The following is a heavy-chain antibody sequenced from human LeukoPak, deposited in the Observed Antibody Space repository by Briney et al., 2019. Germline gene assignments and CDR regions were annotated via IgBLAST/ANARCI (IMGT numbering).Heavy chain of an antibody. CDR2: ISWNSGSI. D-gene: IGHD6-13*01. Sequence: AGGSLRLSCAASGFTFDDYAMHWVRQAPGKGLEWVSGISWNSGSISYADSVKGRFTISRDNAKNSLYLQMNSLRAEDMALYYCAKESIAAAGSFDYWGQGTLVTVSS. CDR1: GFTFDDYA. CDR3: AKESIAAAGSFDY. J-gene: IGHJ4*02. V-gene: IGHV3-9*03.